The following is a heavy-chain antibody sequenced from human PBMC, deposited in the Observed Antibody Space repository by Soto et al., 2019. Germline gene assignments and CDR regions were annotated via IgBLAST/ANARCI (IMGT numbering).Heavy chain of an antibody. Sequence: SGPTLVNPTQTLTLTCTVSGFSVSTSGMCVSWIRQPPGKALEWLALIDWDNNKYYSTSLKTRLTISKDTSKNQVVLTMTNVDPVDLATYYCARSTGYYYYYGVDVWRQGTTVTVSS. CDR2: IDWDNNK. V-gene: IGHV2-70*13. J-gene: IGHJ6*02. CDR3: ARSTGYYYYYGVDV. D-gene: IGHD1-1*01. CDR1: GFSVSTSGMC.